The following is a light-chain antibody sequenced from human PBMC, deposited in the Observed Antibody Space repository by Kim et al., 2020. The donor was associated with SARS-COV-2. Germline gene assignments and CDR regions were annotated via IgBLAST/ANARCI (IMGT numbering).Light chain of an antibody. Sequence: ESVGDRVTITCRASQGISNYLNWYQQKPGKAPKLLIYGASNLQTGVPSRFSGSGSGTDFTFTISSLQPEDIATYYCQQYDNLPFTFGQGTQLDIK. V-gene: IGKV1-33*01. CDR2: GAS. CDR1: QGISNY. J-gene: IGKJ5*01. CDR3: QQYDNLPFT.